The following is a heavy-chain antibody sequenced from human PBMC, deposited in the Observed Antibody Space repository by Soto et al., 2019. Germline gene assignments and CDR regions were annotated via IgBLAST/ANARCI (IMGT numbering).Heavy chain of an antibody. J-gene: IGHJ6*02. Sequence: PGESLKISCKGSGYSFTSYWISWVRQMPGKGLEWMGRVDPSDSYTNYSPSFQGHVTISADKSISTAYLQWSSLKASDTAMYYCASRTIAAAGNYDYYGMDVWGQGTTVTVSS. D-gene: IGHD6-13*01. CDR2: VDPSDSYT. CDR1: GYSFTSYW. V-gene: IGHV5-10-1*01. CDR3: ASRTIAAAGNYDYYGMDV.